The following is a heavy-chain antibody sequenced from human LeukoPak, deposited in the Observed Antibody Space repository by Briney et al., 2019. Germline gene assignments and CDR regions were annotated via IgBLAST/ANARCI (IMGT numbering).Heavy chain of an antibody. J-gene: IGHJ5*02. Sequence: SRTLSLTCTVSGGSISSGSYYWSWIRQPAGKGLEWIGRIYTSGSTNYNPSLKSRVTISVDTSKNQFSLKLSSVTAADTAVYYCARERYCSSTSCYTETGNWFDPWGQGTLVTVSS. CDR2: IYTSGST. D-gene: IGHD2-2*02. CDR3: ARERYCSSTSCYTETGNWFDP. CDR1: GGSISSGSYY. V-gene: IGHV4-61*02.